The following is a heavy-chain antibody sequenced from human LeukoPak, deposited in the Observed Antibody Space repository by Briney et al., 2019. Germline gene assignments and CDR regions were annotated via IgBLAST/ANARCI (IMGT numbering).Heavy chain of an antibody. J-gene: IGHJ4*02. Sequence: PGGSLRLSCAASGFNFRTKWMSWVRQPPGKGLEWVANLNEDGSEKYYVDSLKGRFTITRDNAENSLYLHMNSLRAEDTAVYYCARAWYYYGSGSSYYFDYWGQGTLVTVSS. CDR2: LNEDGSEK. D-gene: IGHD3-10*01. CDR1: GFNFRTKW. V-gene: IGHV3-7*01. CDR3: ARAWYYYGSGSSYYFDY.